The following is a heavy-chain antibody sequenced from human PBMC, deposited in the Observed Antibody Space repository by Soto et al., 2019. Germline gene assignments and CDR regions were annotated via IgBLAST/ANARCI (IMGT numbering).Heavy chain of an antibody. CDR3: ARPLWTDDYNWGYFDL. V-gene: IGHV3-30-3*01. D-gene: IGHD4-4*01. J-gene: IGHJ2*01. CDR1: GFTFSSYA. CDR2: ISYDGSNK. Sequence: QVQLVESGGGVVQPGRSLRLSCAASGFTFSSYAMHWVRQAPGKGLEWVAVISYDGSNKYYADSVKGRFTISRDNSKNTLHLQMNSLRAEDTSVYYCARPLWTDDYNWGYFDLWGRGTLVTVSS.